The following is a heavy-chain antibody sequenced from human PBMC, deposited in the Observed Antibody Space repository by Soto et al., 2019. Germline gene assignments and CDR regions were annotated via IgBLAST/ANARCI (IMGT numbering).Heavy chain of an antibody. D-gene: IGHD2-2*01. J-gene: IGHJ4*02. CDR2: ISAYNGKT. CDR1: GYTFTSYG. Sequence: QVQLVQSGAEVKKPGSSVKVSCKASGYTFTSYGITWVRQAPGQGREWMGWISAYNGKTTYAQKLQGRGTMTTDTSTRTAYIELRSLRSDNTAVYYCEREQSPSLNWGQATLVTVSS. CDR3: EREQSPSLN. V-gene: IGHV1-18*01.